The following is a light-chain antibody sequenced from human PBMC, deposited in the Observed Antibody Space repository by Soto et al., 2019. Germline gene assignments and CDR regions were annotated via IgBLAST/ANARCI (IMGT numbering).Light chain of an antibody. CDR2: DNN. V-gene: IGLV1-51*01. CDR3: AVWDDGLNGYV. CDR1: SSNIGNNY. J-gene: IGLJ1*01. Sequence: QSVLTQPPSVSAAPGQKVTISCSGSSSNIGNNYVSWYQQLPGTAPKLLIYDNNKRPSGIPDRFSGSTSGTSASLAISGLQSEDEADYYCAVWDDGLNGYVFGTGTKVTVL.